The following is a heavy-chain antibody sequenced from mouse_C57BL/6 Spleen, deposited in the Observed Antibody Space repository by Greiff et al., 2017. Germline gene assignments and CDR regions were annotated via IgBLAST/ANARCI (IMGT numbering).Heavy chain of an antibody. CDR3: ARTWSYYDDDGFAY. Sequence: VQLQQSGPELVKPGASVTMSCKASGYTFTDYNMNWVKQSHGQSLEWIGYINPNNGGTSYNQKFKGKATLTVNKSSRAAYMELRSLTSEDSAVYYFARTWSYYDDDGFAYWGQGTLVTVSA. CDR2: INPNNGGT. V-gene: IGHV1-22*01. CDR1: GYTFTDYN. D-gene: IGHD2-4*01. J-gene: IGHJ3*01.